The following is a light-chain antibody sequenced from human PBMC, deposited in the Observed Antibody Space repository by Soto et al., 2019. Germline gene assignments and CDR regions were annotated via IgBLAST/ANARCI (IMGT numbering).Light chain of an antibody. CDR1: QGISNY. Sequence: DIEITQSPSSLSASVGDRVTITCQASQGISNYLNWYQQKPGKAPKLLIYDASNLETGVPSTFTGSGSGTDFTFAISSLQPEDIATYYCQQYDNPSLTVGGGTKVEIK. V-gene: IGKV1-33*01. CDR3: QQYDNPSLT. J-gene: IGKJ4*01. CDR2: DAS.